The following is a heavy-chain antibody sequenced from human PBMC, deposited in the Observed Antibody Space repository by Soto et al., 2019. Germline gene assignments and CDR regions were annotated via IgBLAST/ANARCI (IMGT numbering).Heavy chain of an antibody. D-gene: IGHD1-7*01. CDR1: GYTFTGYY. Sequence: ASVKVSCKASGYTFTGYYMHWVRQAPGQGLEWMGWINPNSGGTNYAQKFQGRVTMTRDTSISTAYMELSRLRSDDTAVYYCARDPVYGWNYDQRAPGLFFDYWGQGTLVTVSS. V-gene: IGHV1-2*02. CDR3: ARDPVYGWNYDQRAPGLFFDY. J-gene: IGHJ4*02. CDR2: INPNSGGT.